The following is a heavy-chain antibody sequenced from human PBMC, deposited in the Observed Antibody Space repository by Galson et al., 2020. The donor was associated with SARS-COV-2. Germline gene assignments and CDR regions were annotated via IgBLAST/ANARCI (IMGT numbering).Heavy chain of an antibody. V-gene: IGHV3-9*01. J-gene: IGHJ4*02. CDR2: ISWNSNNI. Sequence: GGSLRLSCAASGFSFDDSAMHWVRQVPGRGLEWVSSISWNSNNIGYADSVKGRFTISRDNTKNFLYLQLDSLRPEDTALYYCAKDYGTGDYPWYFFDYWGQGSQVTVSS. CDR1: GFSFDDSA. D-gene: IGHD7-27*01. CDR3: AKDYGTGDYPWYFFDY.